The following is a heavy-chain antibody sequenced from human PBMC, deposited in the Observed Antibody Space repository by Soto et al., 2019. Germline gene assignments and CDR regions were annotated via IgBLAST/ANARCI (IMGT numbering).Heavy chain of an antibody. CDR1: GGSFSGYY. CDR3: ARGRRDGLRFLEWLSYSPFDP. Sequence: SETLSLTCAVFGGSFSGYYWSWIRQPPGKGREWIGEINHSGSTNYNPSLKSRVTISVDTSKTQFSLKLSSVTAADTAVYYCARGRRDGLRFLEWLSYSPFDPWGQGTLVTVSS. CDR2: INHSGST. D-gene: IGHD3-3*01. J-gene: IGHJ5*02. V-gene: IGHV4-34*01.